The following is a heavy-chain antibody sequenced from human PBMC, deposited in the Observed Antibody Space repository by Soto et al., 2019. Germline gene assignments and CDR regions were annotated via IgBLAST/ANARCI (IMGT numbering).Heavy chain of an antibody. CDR2: ISAYNGNT. Sequence: QVQLVQSGGEVKKPGASVKVSCKASGYTFTSYGISWVRQAPGQGLEWMGRISAYNGNTNYAQKPQARGTMTTDTSTSTDYMELRSLRSDDTAVYYCARVVGDLGHGFDPWGQGTLVTVSS. CDR3: ARVVGDLGHGFDP. D-gene: IGHD1-26*01. J-gene: IGHJ5*02. CDR1: GYTFTSYG. V-gene: IGHV1-18*01.